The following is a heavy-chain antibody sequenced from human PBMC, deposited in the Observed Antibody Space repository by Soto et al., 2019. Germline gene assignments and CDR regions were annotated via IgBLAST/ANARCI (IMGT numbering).Heavy chain of an antibody. CDR2: ILVDGRT. CDR1: GFICSSYD. D-gene: IGHD2-8*02. J-gene: IGHJ3*02. V-gene: IGHV3-23*01. CDR3: AKATATGGGAFDI. Sequence: SLRLSCAASGFICSSYDMSWVRQAPGKGLEWVSTILVDGRTFYVDSVKGRFTISRDSSQNTVYLQMNSLTAGDTALYYCAKATATGGGAFDICGQGTMVTVSS.